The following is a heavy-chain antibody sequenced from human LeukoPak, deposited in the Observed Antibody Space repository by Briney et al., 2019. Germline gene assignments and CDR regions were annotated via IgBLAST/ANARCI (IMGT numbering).Heavy chain of an antibody. V-gene: IGHV3-33*06. Sequence: GRSLRLSCAASGFTFSTYGMHWVRQAPGKGLEWVAVVWYDGSNIHYVDSVKGRFTISRDNSKSTLYLQMNSLRAEDTAVYYCAKRGINWGPIDYWGQGTLVTVSS. CDR2: VWYDGSNI. D-gene: IGHD7-27*01. CDR3: AKRGINWGPIDY. CDR1: GFTFSTYG. J-gene: IGHJ4*02.